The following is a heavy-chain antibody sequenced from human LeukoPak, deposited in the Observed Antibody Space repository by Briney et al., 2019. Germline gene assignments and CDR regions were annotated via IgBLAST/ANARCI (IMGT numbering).Heavy chain of an antibody. D-gene: IGHD2-15*01. CDR1: GGSFSGYY. Sequence: PSETLSLTCAVYGGSFSGYYWSWIRQPPGKGPEWIGEINHSGSTNYNPSLKSRVTISVDTSKNQFSLKLSSVTAADTAVYYCARGLRWYIDYWGQGTLVTVSS. V-gene: IGHV4-34*01. CDR2: INHSGST. CDR3: ARGLRWYIDY. J-gene: IGHJ4*02.